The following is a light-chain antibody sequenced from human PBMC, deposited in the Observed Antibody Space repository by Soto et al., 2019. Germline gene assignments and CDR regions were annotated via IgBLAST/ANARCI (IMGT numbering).Light chain of an antibody. Sequence: EGVMTQSPATLSVSPGKGATLTCRASQSVGTKLAWYQQKPGQSPRLLIYGASTRATGVPARFGGSGSETDFTLTISSLQPEDFAAYYCQQSYSTPITFGQGTRLENK. V-gene: IGKV3-15*01. CDR3: QQSYSTPIT. CDR2: GAS. J-gene: IGKJ5*01. CDR1: QSVGTK.